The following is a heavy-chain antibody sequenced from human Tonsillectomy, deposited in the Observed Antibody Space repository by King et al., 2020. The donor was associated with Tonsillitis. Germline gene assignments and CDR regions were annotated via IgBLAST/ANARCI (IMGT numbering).Heavy chain of an antibody. CDR3: GKGDCGGDSCFIDY. D-gene: IGHD2-21*02. V-gene: IGHV3-9*01. CDR1: GFTFEDYA. J-gene: IGHJ4*02. CDR2: ISWNRGGI. Sequence: VQLVESGGGLVQPGRSLRLSCVASGFTFEDYAMHWVRQAPGKGLEWVSGISWNRGGIGYADSVRGRFTISRDNAKNSLYLQMNRLRAEDTALYYCGKGDCGGDSCFIDYWGQGTLVTVSS.